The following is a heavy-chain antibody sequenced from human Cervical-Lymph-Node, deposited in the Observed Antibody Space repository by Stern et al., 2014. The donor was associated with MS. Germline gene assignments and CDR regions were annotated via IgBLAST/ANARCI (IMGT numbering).Heavy chain of an antibody. CDR1: GDTFSSYA. D-gene: IGHD1-26*01. Sequence: QMQLVQSGAEVKKPGSSVKVSCKASGDTFSSYAINWVRQVPGQGLEWMGGITPVFGTTNYAQKFQGRDTITADKSTNTAYMELMTLRSEDTAVYYCARGGGLVGYFDYWGQGTLVSVSS. CDR2: ITPVFGTT. CDR3: ARGGGLVGYFDY. J-gene: IGHJ4*02. V-gene: IGHV1-69*06.